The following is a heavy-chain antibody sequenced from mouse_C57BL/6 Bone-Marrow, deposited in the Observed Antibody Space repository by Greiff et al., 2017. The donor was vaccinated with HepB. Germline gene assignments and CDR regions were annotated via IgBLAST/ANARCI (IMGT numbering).Heavy chain of an antibody. CDR1: GYTFTDYY. Sequence: EVQLQQSGPELVKPGASVKISCKASGYTFTDYYMNWVKQSHGKSLEWIGDINPNNGGTSYNQKFKGKATLTVDKSSSTAYMELRSLTSEDSAVYYCARRVITTVVATRYAMDYWGQGTSVTVSS. V-gene: IGHV1-26*01. D-gene: IGHD1-1*01. CDR3: ARRVITTVVATRYAMDY. J-gene: IGHJ4*01. CDR2: INPNNGGT.